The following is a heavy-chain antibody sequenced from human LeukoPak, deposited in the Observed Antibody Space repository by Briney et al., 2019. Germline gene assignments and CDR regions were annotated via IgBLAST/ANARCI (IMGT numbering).Heavy chain of an antibody. V-gene: IGHV3-23*01. CDR3: AKDYYGSGSYFDY. CDR1: GFTFSSYA. D-gene: IGHD3-10*01. Sequence: GGSLRLSCAASGFTFSSYAMSWVRQAPGKGLEWVSAISGSGGSTYYADSVKGRFTISIDNSKNTLYLQMNSLRAEDTAVHYCAKDYYGSGSYFDYWGQGTLVTVSS. J-gene: IGHJ4*02. CDR2: ISGSGGST.